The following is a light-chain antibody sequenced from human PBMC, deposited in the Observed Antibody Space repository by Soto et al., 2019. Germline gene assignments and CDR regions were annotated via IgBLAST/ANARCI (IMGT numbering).Light chain of an antibody. CDR2: SNN. J-gene: IGLJ1*01. V-gene: IGLV1-44*01. Sequence: QSVLTQPPSASGTPGQRGTISCSGSDSNIGRHSVNWYQQLPGTAPKVLIYSNNQRPSGVPGRFSGSKSGTSASLAISGLQSEDEAEYYCSAWDGSLNGYVFRTGTKLTVL. CDR1: DSNIGRHS. CDR3: SAWDGSLNGYV.